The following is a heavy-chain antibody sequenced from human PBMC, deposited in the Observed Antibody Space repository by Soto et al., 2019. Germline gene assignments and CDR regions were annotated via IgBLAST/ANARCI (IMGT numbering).Heavy chain of an antibody. V-gene: IGHV3-48*03. D-gene: IGHD1-26*01. CDR2: ISTGSSTI. CDR3: ARVRAGAANGYDGMDV. J-gene: IGHJ6*02. CDR1: GFTLSDYE. Sequence: DVQLVESGGGLVQSGGSLRLSCRASGFTLSDYEMHWVRQAPGKGLEWVSYISTGSSTIYYADSVKGRFTISRDNANKSLFLEMNSLRPEDTAVYYCARVRAGAANGYDGMDVWGQGTTVTVSS.